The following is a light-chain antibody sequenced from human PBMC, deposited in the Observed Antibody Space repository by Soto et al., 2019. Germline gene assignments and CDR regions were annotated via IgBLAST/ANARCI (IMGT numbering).Light chain of an antibody. V-gene: IGKV4-1*01. CDR3: QQYHSTLNA. J-gene: IGKJ2*01. Sequence: DIVMTQSPDSLAVSLGERATINCKSSQSVLYSSNNKNYLAWYQQKPGQPPKLLIYWASTRESGVPDRFSGSGSGTDFTLTISSLQAEDVAVYYCQQYHSTLNAFGQGTKLEIK. CDR2: WAS. CDR1: QSVLYSSNNKNY.